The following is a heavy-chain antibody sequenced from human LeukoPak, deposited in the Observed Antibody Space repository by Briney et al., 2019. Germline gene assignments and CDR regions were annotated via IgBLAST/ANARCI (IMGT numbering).Heavy chain of an antibody. Sequence: KPSETLPLTCAVYGGSFSGYYWSWIRQPPGKGLEWIGEINHSGSTNYNPSLKSRVTISVDTSKNQFSLKLSSVTAADTAVYYCARGSGLFTLPDYWGQGTLVTVSS. D-gene: IGHD2-15*01. J-gene: IGHJ4*02. CDR2: INHSGST. V-gene: IGHV4-34*01. CDR1: GGSFSGYY. CDR3: ARGSGLFTLPDY.